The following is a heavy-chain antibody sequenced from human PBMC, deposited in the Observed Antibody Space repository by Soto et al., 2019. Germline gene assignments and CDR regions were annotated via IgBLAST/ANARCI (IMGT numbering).Heavy chain of an antibody. V-gene: IGHV1-3*01. CDR1: GYTFTNYA. D-gene: IGHD6-19*01. J-gene: IGHJ2*01. CDR3: ARSGYSSGWYHWYFDF. Sequence: QVQLVQSGAEVKKPGASVKVSCKASGYTFTNYAIHWVRQAPGQRLAWMGWINAGNGNTRYSQKFQGRVTITRDTSASTAYMELSSLSSEDTAMYFCARSGYSSGWYHWYFDFWGRGTLVTVSS. CDR2: INAGNGNT.